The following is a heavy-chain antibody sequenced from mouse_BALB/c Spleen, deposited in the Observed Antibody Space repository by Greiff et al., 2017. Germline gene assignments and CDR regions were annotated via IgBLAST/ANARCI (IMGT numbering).Heavy chain of an antibody. CDR1: GFTFSSYA. D-gene: IGHD2-4*01. CDR3: ARGGDYDPWFAY. CDR2: ISSGGST. J-gene: IGHJ3*01. Sequence: EVKVVESGGGLVKPGGSLKLSCAASGFTFSSYAMSWVRQTPEKRLEWVASISSGGSTYYPDSVKGRFTISRDNARNILYLQMSSLRSEDTAMYYCARGGDYDPWFAYWGQGTLVTVSA. V-gene: IGHV5-6-5*01.